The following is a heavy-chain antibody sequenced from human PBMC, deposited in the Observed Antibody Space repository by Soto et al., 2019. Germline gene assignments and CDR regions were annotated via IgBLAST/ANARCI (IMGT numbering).Heavy chain of an antibody. Sequence: QVQLQESGPGLVKPSGTLSLTCAVSGGSISSSNWWSWVRQPPGKGLEWIGEIYHSGSTNFNPSLKVRVTTSVDKSKNQFSLKLSSVTAADTAVYYCARGGSSGWFIDYWGQGTLVTVSS. D-gene: IGHD6-19*01. CDR2: IYHSGST. V-gene: IGHV4-4*02. CDR1: GGSISSSNW. J-gene: IGHJ4*02. CDR3: ARGGSSGWFIDY.